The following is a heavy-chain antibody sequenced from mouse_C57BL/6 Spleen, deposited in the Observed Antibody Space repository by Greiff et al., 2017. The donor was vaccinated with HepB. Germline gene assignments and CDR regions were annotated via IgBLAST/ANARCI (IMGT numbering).Heavy chain of an antibody. CDR3: ARRRTEGWYFDV. Sequence: EVKLQESGPGMVKPSQSLSLTCTVTGYSITSGYDWHWIRHFPGNKLEWMGYISYSGSTNYNPSLKSRISITHDTSKNHFFLKLNSVTTEDTATYYCARRRTEGWYFDVWGTGTTVTVSS. CDR1: GYSITSGYD. V-gene: IGHV3-1*01. J-gene: IGHJ1*03. CDR2: ISYSGST.